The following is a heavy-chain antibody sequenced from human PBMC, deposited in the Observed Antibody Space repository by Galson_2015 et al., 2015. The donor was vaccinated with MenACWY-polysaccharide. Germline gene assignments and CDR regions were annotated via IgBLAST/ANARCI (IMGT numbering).Heavy chain of an antibody. V-gene: IGHV3-23*01. D-gene: IGHD1-14*01. Sequence: LRLSCAASGFAFRSYGLSWVRQAPGKGLVWVSGISTSGISTYTYYADSVKGRFTISRDNSKNTLYLQMNSLRAEDTAVYYCAKVPTGGRGAYFDYWVQGTLVTVSS. CDR2: ISTSGIST. CDR1: GFAFRSYG. J-gene: IGHJ4*02. CDR3: AKVPTGGRGAYFDY.